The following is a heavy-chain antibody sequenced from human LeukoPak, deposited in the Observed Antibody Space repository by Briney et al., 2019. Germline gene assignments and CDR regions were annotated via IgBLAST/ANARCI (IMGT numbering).Heavy chain of an antibody. CDR1: GFTFCSYS. CDR2: ISSSSTI. J-gene: IGHJ4*02. CDR3: ARGIDY. Sequence: PGGSLRLSCAASGFTFCSYSMNWVRQAPGKGLEWVSYISSSSTIYYADSVKGRFTISRDNAKNSLYLQMNSLRAEDTAVYYCARGIDYWGQGTLVTVSS. V-gene: IGHV3-48*01.